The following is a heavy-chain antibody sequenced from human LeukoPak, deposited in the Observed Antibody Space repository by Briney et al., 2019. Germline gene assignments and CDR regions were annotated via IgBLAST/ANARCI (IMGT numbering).Heavy chain of an antibody. CDR2: ISSSSSYI. J-gene: IGHJ4*02. CDR3: ASQAEYSYCSGGSCYAYTGDY. CDR1: EFTFSSYS. V-gene: IGHV3-21*01. D-gene: IGHD2-15*01. Sequence: GGSLRLSCAASEFTFSSYSMNWVRQAPGKGLEWVSSISSSSSYIYYADSVKGRFTISRDNAKNSLYLQMNSLRAEDTAVYYCASQAEYSYCSGGSCYAYTGDYWGQGTLVTVSS.